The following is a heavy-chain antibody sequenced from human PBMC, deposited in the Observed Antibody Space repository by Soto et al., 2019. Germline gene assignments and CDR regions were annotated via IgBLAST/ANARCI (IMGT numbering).Heavy chain of an antibody. V-gene: IGHV1-8*01. Sequence: QVQLVQSGAEVKKPGASVNVSCKASGYTFTSYDINWVRQATGQGPEWMGWMNPNSGNTGYAQKFQGRVTMTRSTSISTAYMELSSLRSDDTAVYYCARAPREWGFDYWGPGTLVTVSS. CDR1: GYTFTSYD. D-gene: IGHD3-3*01. J-gene: IGHJ4*02. CDR2: MNPNSGNT. CDR3: ARAPREWGFDY.